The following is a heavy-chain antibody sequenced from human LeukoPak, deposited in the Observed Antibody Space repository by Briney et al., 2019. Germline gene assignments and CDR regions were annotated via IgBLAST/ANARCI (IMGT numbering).Heavy chain of an antibody. CDR1: GYTFTSYG. Sequence: PGASVKVSCKASGYTFTSYGISWVRQAPGQGLEWMGWISAYNGNTNYAQKLQGRVTMTTDTSTSTAYMELRSLRSDDTAVYYCASVPGYSSSWPSHYNWFDPWGQGTLVTVSS. CDR2: ISAYNGNT. CDR3: ASVPGYSSSWPSHYNWFDP. V-gene: IGHV1-18*01. J-gene: IGHJ5*02. D-gene: IGHD6-13*01.